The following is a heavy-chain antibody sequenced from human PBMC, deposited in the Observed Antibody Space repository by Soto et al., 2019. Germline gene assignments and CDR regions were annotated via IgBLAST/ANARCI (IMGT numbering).Heavy chain of an antibody. D-gene: IGHD1-20*01. CDR2: ISGRGGIT. V-gene: IGHV3-23*01. J-gene: IGHJ4*02. CDR1: GFTFSSYA. Sequence: PGGSLRLSCAASGFTFSSYAMSWVRQAPGKGLEWVSDISGRGGITPSTDSLKGRFTISRDNSKNTLFLQMNSLRAEDTAVYYCGLYNWNDGSLDYWGQGTLVTVSS. CDR3: GLYNWNDGSLDY.